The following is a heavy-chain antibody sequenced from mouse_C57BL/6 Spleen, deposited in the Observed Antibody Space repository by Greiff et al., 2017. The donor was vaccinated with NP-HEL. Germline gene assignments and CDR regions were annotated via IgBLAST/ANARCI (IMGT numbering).Heavy chain of an antibody. Sequence: QVQLQQPGAELVRPGSSVKLSCKASGYTFTSYWMHWVKQRPIQGLEWIGNIDPSDSETHYNQKFKDKATLTVDKSSSTAYMQLSSLTSEDSAVYYCARSEGAIYYGNYAYWGQGTLVTVSA. V-gene: IGHV1-52*01. CDR1: GYTFTSYW. CDR2: IDPSDSET. D-gene: IGHD2-1*01. CDR3: ARSEGAIYYGNYAY. J-gene: IGHJ3*01.